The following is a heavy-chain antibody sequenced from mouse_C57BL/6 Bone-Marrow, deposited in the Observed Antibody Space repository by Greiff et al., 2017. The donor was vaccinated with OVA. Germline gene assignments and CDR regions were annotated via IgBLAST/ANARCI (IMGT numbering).Heavy chain of an antibody. Sequence: EVKLVESGGGLVQSGRSLRLSCATSGFTFSDFYMEWVRQAPGKGLEWIAASRNKANDYTTEYSASVKGRFIVSRDTSQSILYLQMNALRAEDTAIYYCARDPYWYAMDYWGQGTSVTVSS. D-gene: IGHD4-1*01. CDR3: ARDPYWYAMDY. CDR1: GFTFSDFY. V-gene: IGHV7-1*01. J-gene: IGHJ4*01. CDR2: SRNKANDYTT.